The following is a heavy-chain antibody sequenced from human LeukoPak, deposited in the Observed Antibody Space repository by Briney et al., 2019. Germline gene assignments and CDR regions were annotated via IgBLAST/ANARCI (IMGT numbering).Heavy chain of an antibody. Sequence: ASVKVSCKASGYTFTTYGISWVRQAPGQGLEGMGWISTYNGNTKYTQKFQRRVTMTTDTNSSKAYMELRSLRSDDTAVYYCARGRDWNYAFEYWGQGTLVTVSS. J-gene: IGHJ4*02. V-gene: IGHV1-18*01. CDR3: ARGRDWNYAFEY. D-gene: IGHD1-7*01. CDR2: ISTYNGNT. CDR1: GYTFTTYG.